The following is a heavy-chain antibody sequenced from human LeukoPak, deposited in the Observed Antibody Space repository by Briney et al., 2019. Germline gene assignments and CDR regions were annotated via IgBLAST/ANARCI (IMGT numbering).Heavy chain of an antibody. CDR1: AFTFSNSW. Sequence: GGSLRLSCVASAFTFSNSWMTWVRQAPGKGLEWVANMKQDGREKYYVDSVKGRFTISRDNAKKSLYLQMNSLRAEDTAVYYCAKDQFYYDSRGAYYYYYYYMDVWGKGTTVTISS. CDR2: MKQDGREK. CDR3: AKDQFYYDSRGAYYYYYYYMDV. D-gene: IGHD3-22*01. V-gene: IGHV3-7*01. J-gene: IGHJ6*03.